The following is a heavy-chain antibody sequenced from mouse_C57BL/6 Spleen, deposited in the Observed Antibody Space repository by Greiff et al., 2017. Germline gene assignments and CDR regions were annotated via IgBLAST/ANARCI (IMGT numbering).Heavy chain of an antibody. Sequence: EVQLQQSGAELVRPGASVKLSCTASGFNIKDYYMHWVKQRPEQGMEWIGRIDPEDGDTEYAPKFQGKANMTADTSSNTAYLQLTSLTYEDTAGYYCKGDYYGSSSYWYFDVWGTGTTVTVSS. V-gene: IGHV14-1*01. D-gene: IGHD1-1*01. CDR3: KGDYYGSSSYWYFDV. CDR1: GFNIKDYY. CDR2: IDPEDGDT. J-gene: IGHJ1*03.